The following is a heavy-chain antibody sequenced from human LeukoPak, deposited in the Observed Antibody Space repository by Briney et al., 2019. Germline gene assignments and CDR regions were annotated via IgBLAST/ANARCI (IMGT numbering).Heavy chain of an antibody. J-gene: IGHJ4*02. CDR3: ARVGWFGELTRHPVGDS. D-gene: IGHD3-10*01. Sequence: GGSLRLSCAASGFTFNSYWMSWVRQAPGKGLEWVANIKQDGSENNYVDSVRGRFTISRDTAENSLYLEMNRLRDEDMAVYYCARVGWFGELTRHPVGDSWGQGTLVIVSS. V-gene: IGHV3-7*01. CDR2: IKQDGSEN. CDR1: GFTFNSYW.